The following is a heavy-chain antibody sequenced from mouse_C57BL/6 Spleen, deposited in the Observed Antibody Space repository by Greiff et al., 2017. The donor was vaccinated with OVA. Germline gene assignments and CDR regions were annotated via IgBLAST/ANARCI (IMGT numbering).Heavy chain of an antibody. CDR3: TRDKGDYGRAMDY. CDR1: GFTFSSYA. V-gene: IGHV5-9-1*02. CDR2: ISSGGDYI. D-gene: IGHD2-4*01. J-gene: IGHJ4*01. Sequence: EVHLVESGEGLVKPGGSLKLSCAASGFTFSSYAMSWVRQTPEKRLEWVAYISSGGDYIYYADTVKGRFTISRDNARNTLYLQMSSLKSEDTAMYYCTRDKGDYGRAMDYWGQGTSVTVSS.